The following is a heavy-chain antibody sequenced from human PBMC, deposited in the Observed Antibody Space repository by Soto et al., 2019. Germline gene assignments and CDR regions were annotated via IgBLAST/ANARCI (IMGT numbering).Heavy chain of an antibody. CDR2: ISAYNGNT. V-gene: IGHV1-18*01. Sequence: GASVKVSCKASGYTFTSYGISWVRQAPGQGLEWMGWISAYNGNTNYAQKLQGRVTMTTDTSTSTAYMELRSLRSDDTAVYYCARDPQPTIPGAFDIWGQGTMVTVSS. CDR1: GYTFTSYG. CDR3: ARDPQPTIPGAFDI. J-gene: IGHJ3*02. D-gene: IGHD5-12*01.